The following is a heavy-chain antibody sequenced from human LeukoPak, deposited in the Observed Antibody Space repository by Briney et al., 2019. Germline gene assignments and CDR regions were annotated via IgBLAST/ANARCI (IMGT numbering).Heavy chain of an antibody. D-gene: IGHD6-13*01. J-gene: IGHJ4*02. Sequence: ASVKVTCKASGYTFTSYDINWVRQATGQGLEWMGWMNPNSGNTGYAQKFQGRVTITRNTSISTAYMELSSLRSEDTAVYYCARVWAAGRFRSFFDYWGQGTLVTVSS. CDR1: GYTFTSYD. CDR2: MNPNSGNT. CDR3: ARVWAAGRFRSFFDY. V-gene: IGHV1-8*03.